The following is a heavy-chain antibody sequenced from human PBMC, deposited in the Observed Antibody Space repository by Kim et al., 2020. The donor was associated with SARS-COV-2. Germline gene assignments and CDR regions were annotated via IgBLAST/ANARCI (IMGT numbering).Heavy chain of an antibody. CDR3: ARGARFSAIVDF. Sequence: GGSLRLSCAASGFTVSNSYMSWIRQAPGKGLEWVSVIYDDGTTYNADSVKGRFTISRDNPKNTLHLQMNSLSVEDTAMYYCARGARFSAIVDFWGQGTLVIVSS. CDR2: IYDDGTT. D-gene: IGHD3-3*01. CDR1: GFTVSNSY. J-gene: IGHJ4*02. V-gene: IGHV3-53*01.